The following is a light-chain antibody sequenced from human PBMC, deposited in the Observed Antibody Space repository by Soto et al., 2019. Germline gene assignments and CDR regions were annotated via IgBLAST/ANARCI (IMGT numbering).Light chain of an antibody. CDR1: QSVSSSY. Sequence: DIVLTQSPGTLSLSPGERAALSCRASQSVSSSYLAWYQQKPGQAPRLLIYDASNRATGIPARFSGSGSGTDFTLTISSLEPEDFAVYYCQQRSNWPPKITFGQGTRLEIK. CDR2: DAS. J-gene: IGKJ5*01. V-gene: IGKV3D-20*02. CDR3: QQRSNWPPKIT.